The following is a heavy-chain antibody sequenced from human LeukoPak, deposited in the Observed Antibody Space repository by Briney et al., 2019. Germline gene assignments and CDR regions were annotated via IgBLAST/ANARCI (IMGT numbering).Heavy chain of an antibody. J-gene: IGHJ4*02. V-gene: IGHV3-23*01. CDR1: GFPFSSYA. CDR3: AKSGGYYYDSSGTILFDY. Sequence: GGSLRLSCAASGFPFSSYAMSWVCQAPGKGLTWVPAISGSGGSTYYADSVKGRFTISRDNSKNTLYLQMNSLRAEDTAVYYCAKSGGYYYDSSGTILFDYWGQGTLVTVSS. CDR2: ISGSGGST. D-gene: IGHD3-22*01.